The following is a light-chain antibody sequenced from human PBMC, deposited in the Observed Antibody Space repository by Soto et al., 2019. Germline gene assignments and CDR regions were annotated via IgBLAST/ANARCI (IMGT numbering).Light chain of an antibody. CDR1: QSVGSY. Sequence: ETVLTQSPATLSLSPGQRATFSCRASQSVGSYLAWYQQKPGQAPRLLIYDASNSATGIPARFSGSGSGTDFTLTINSLEPEDFAVYFCQQRTDWPLTFGGGTKLEI. V-gene: IGKV3-11*01. CDR3: QQRTDWPLT. J-gene: IGKJ4*01. CDR2: DAS.